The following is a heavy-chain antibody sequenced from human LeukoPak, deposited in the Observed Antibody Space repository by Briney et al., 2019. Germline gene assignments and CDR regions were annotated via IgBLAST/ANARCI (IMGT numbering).Heavy chain of an antibody. J-gene: IGHJ4*02. V-gene: IGHV4-38-2*01. CDR3: ARAKSIITEVRGAVPGRFDF. D-gene: IGHD3-10*01. Sequence: SETLSLTCAVFGYSISSGYYWGWIRQSPGKGLEWIGSAYHNGRTYYSPSLKSRVTISVDTSKNQVSLKLSSVTAADTAVYYCARAKSIITEVRGAVPGRFDFWGQGTLVTVSS. CDR1: GYSISSGYY. CDR2: AYHNGRT.